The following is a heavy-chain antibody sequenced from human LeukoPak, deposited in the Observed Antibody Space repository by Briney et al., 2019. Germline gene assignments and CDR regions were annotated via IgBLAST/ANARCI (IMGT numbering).Heavy chain of an antibody. V-gene: IGHV3-30*18. CDR3: AKDLIAAVIPYGMDV. J-gene: IGHJ6*02. CDR2: ISYDGSNK. CDR1: GFTFSYD. Sequence: GGSLRLSCAASGFTFSYDMTWVRQVPGKGLEWVAVISYDGSNKYYADSVKGRFTISRDNSKNTLYLQMNSLRAEDTAVYYCAKDLIAAVIPYGMDVWGQGTTVTVSS. D-gene: IGHD6-13*01.